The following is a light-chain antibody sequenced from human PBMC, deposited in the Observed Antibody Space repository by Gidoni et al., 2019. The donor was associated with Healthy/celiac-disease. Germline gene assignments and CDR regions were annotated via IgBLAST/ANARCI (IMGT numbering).Light chain of an antibody. Sequence: QSALTQHASVAGSPGQTITISCTGTSSDVGGYNYVSWYQQHPGKAPKLMIYDVSNRPSGVSNRFSGSKSGNTASLTISGLQADDEADYYCSSYTSSSTLVFGGGTKLTVL. J-gene: IGLJ2*01. V-gene: IGLV2-14*01. CDR2: DVS. CDR1: SSDVGGYNY. CDR3: SSYTSSSTLV.